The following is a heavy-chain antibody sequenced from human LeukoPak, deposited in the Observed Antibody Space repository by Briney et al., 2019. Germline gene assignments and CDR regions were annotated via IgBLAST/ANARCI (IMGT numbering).Heavy chain of an antibody. V-gene: IGHV3-30*04. CDR2: ISSDGSYK. D-gene: IGHD5-18*01. J-gene: IGHJ4*02. CDR1: GFTFSSHA. Sequence: GGSLRLSCAASGFTFSSHALHWVRQAPGKGLEWVAVISSDGSYKYYADSVKGRFTISRDNSKNTLYLQMNSLIPEDTAVYYCGRQYISGQWYFDYWGQGTLVTVSS. CDR3: GRQYISGQWYFDY.